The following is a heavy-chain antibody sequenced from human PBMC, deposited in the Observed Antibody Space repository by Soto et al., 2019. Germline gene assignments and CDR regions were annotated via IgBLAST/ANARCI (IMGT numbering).Heavy chain of an antibody. Sequence: VESLKISCKGSGYIFSSYWISCCRQGPVKVLEWMGRIDPSDSYTNYSPSFQGHVTISADKSISTAYLQWSSPKASDTAMYYCARRSGYLYYYGMDVWGQGTTVTVSS. CDR1: GYIFSSYW. D-gene: IGHD3-3*01. J-gene: IGHJ6*02. V-gene: IGHV5-10-1*01. CDR3: ARRSGYLYYYGMDV. CDR2: IDPSDSYT.